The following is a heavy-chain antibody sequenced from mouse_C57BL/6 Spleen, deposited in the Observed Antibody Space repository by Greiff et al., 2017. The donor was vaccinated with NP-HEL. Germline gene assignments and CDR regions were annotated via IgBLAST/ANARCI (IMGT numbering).Heavy chain of an antibody. CDR3: ARDGGDGFDY. CDR2: ISYDGSN. J-gene: IGHJ2*01. CDR1: GYSITSGYY. V-gene: IGHV3-6*01. Sequence: EVQLVESGPGLVKPSQSLSLTCSVTGYSITSGYYWNWIRQFPGNKLEWMGYISYDGSNNYNPSLKNRISITRDTSKNQFFLKLNSVTTEDTATYYCARDGGDGFDYWGQGTTLTVSS. D-gene: IGHD3-3*01.